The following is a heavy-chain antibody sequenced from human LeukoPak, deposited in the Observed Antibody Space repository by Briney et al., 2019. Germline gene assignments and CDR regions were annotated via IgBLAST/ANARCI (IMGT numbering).Heavy chain of an antibody. D-gene: IGHD4-17*01. V-gene: IGHV4-34*01. CDR1: GGSFSGYY. CDR3: ARDLHDYGDYRGLGAFDI. Sequence: PSETLSLTCAVYGGSFSGYYWSWIRQPPGKGLEWIGEINHSGSTNYNPSLKSRVTISVDTSKNQFSLKLSSVTAADTAVYYCARDLHDYGDYRGLGAFDIWGQGTMVTVSS. J-gene: IGHJ3*02. CDR2: INHSGST.